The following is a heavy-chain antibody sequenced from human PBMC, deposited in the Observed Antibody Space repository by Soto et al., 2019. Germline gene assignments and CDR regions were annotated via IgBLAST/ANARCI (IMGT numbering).Heavy chain of an antibody. J-gene: IGHJ6*02. CDR2: IIPIFGTA. V-gene: IGHV1-69*13. CDR3: ARGRADYYYYGMDV. Sequence: SVKVSCKASGVTFSSYAISWVRQAPGQGLEWMGGIIPIFGTANYAQKFQGRVTITADESTSTAYMELSSLRSEDTAVYYCARGRADYYYYGMDVWGQGTTVTVSS. CDR1: GVTFSSYA.